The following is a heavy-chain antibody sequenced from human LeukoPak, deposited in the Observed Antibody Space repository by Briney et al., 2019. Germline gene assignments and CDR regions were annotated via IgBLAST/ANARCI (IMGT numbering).Heavy chain of an antibody. D-gene: IGHD2-8*02. CDR2: IFPSGGEI. Sequence: GGSLRLSCAASGYTFSTFAMIWVRQPPGKGLEWVSSIFPSGGEIHYADSVRGRFTISRDNSKSTLSLQMNSLRAEDTAIYYCATYRQVLLPFESWGQGTLVTVSS. V-gene: IGHV3-23*01. CDR1: GYTFSTFA. CDR3: ATYRQVLLPFES. J-gene: IGHJ4*02.